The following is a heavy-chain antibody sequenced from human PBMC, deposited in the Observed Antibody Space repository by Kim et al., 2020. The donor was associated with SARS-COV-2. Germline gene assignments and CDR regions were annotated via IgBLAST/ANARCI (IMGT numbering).Heavy chain of an antibody. V-gene: IGHV3-74*01. CDR3: ARVSGSGSTWTTY. D-gene: IGHD1-26*01. Sequence: YADSVKGRFTISRDNAKNTLYLQMNSLRTEDTAMYYCARVSGSGSTWTTYWGQGTLVTVSS. J-gene: IGHJ4*02.